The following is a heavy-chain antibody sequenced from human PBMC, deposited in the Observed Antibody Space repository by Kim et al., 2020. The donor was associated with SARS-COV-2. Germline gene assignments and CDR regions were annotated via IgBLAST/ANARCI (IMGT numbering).Heavy chain of an antibody. CDR1: GFTFSSYA. J-gene: IGHJ4*02. CDR2: ISDDGGNK. V-gene: IGHV3-30-3*01. Sequence: GGSLRLSCAASGFTFSSYAMHWVRQAPGKGLEWVAAISDDGGNKYYADSVKGRFTISRDNSKNTLYLQMNRLRAEDTAGYYCAIDRYYHGSGSYARRLDYWVERTLPTV. CDR3: AIDRYYHGSGSYARRLDY. D-gene: IGHD3-10*01.